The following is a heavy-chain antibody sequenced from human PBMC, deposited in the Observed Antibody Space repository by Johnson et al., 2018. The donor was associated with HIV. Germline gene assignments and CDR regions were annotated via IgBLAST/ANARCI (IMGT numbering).Heavy chain of an antibody. J-gene: IGHJ3*02. Sequence: VQLVESGGGLVQPGGSLRLSCAASGFMFSGYWMSWVRQAPGKGLEWVANIDQDGSEKSYVDSVKGRFTISRDNAKNSLFLQMNSLRAEDTAVYYCARSYYGSWGTFDIWGQGTMVTVS. CDR2: IDQDGSEK. CDR3: ARSYYGSWGTFDI. CDR1: GFMFSGYW. V-gene: IGHV3-7*01. D-gene: IGHD3-10*01.